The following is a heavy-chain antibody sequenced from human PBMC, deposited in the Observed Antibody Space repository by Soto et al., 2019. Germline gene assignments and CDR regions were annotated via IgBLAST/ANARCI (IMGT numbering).Heavy chain of an antibody. D-gene: IGHD3-22*01. CDR1: GFTFSTYG. J-gene: IGHJ5*02. CDR2: TSVSGHYI. Sequence: PGGSLRLSCAASGFTFSTYGMNWVRQAPGKGLEWLSSTSVSGHYIYYADSVKGRFTISRDNAKNSLFLQMNSLRGEDTAVYYCARSGLALPYYASHWFDPWGHGTLVTVSS. V-gene: IGHV3-21*01. CDR3: ARSGLALPYYASHWFDP.